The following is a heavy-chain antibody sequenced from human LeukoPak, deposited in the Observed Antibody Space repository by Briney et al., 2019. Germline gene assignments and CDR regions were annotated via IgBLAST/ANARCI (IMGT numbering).Heavy chain of an antibody. Sequence: PSETLSLTCAVDGGSFSNYYWGWIRQPPGKGLEWIGSIYDSGSTYYNPSLESRVTISVDTSKNQFSLKLNSVTAADTAVYYCARHYGPWGQGTLVTVSS. V-gene: IGHV4-39*01. CDR3: ARHYGP. J-gene: IGHJ5*02. CDR1: GGSFSNYY. D-gene: IGHD3-10*01. CDR2: IYDSGST.